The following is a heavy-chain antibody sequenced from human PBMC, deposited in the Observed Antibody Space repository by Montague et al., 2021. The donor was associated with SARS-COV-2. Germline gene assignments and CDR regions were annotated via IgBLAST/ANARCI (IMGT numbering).Heavy chain of an antibody. CDR3: VRYSGWFYFDF. V-gene: IGHV6-1*01. Sequence: CAISGDSVSSHSATSDWLTHSPSSRLEFLGRPYFRSKWYSDYAPSVRGRLTVNPDASKNEFSLELNYVTPEDTAVYYCVRYSGWFYFDFWGQGTLVTVSS. CDR1: GDSVSSHSAT. D-gene: IGHD6-19*01. CDR2: PYFRSKWYS. J-gene: IGHJ4*02.